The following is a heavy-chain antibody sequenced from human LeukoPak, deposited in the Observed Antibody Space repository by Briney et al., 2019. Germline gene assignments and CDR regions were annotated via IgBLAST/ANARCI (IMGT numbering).Heavy chain of an antibody. CDR2: ISSSSSYI. J-gene: IGHJ4*02. CDR1: GFTFSSYS. CDR3: ARDRYCSSTSCYEDY. Sequence: GGSLRLSCAASGFTFSSYSMNWVRQAPGKGPEWVSSISSSSSYIYYADSVKGRFTISRDNAKNSLYLQMNSLRAEDTAVYYCARDRYCSSTSCYEDYWGQGTLVTVSS. D-gene: IGHD2-2*01. V-gene: IGHV3-21*01.